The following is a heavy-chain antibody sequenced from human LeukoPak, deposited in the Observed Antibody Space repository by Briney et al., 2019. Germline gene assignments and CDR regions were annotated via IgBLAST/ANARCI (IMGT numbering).Heavy chain of an antibody. CDR1: GFTFCSYG. Sequence: GRSLRLSCAASGFTFCSYGMHWVRQAPGKGLEWVANIKQDGSEKYYVDSVKGRFTISRDNAKNSLYLQMNSLRAEDTAVYYCARVSYDSSGYYYVGYYYYMDVWGKGTTVTVSS. J-gene: IGHJ6*03. V-gene: IGHV3-7*01. D-gene: IGHD3-22*01. CDR2: IKQDGSEK. CDR3: ARVSYDSSGYYYVGYYYYMDV.